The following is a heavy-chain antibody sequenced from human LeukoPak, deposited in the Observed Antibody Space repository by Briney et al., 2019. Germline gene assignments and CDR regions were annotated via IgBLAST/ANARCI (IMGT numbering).Heavy chain of an antibody. CDR2: LCGSGGST. V-gene: IGHV3-23*01. J-gene: IGHJ3*02. Sequence: GGSLRLSCAVSGFTFSDYYMSWIRQPPGKGLEWVSGLCGSGGSTDYADSVKGRYTISRDNSKNTLYLQMNSLRAEDTAVYYCAKHYPGQTYYDSAFDIWGQGTLVTVSS. CDR1: GFTFSDYY. CDR3: AKHYPGQTYYDSAFDI. D-gene: IGHD3-22*01.